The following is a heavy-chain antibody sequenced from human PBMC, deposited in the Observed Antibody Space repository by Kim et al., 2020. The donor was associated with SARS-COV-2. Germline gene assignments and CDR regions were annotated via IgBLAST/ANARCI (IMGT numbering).Heavy chain of an antibody. D-gene: IGHD3-16*01. CDR2: T. CDR3: ARDPEGGGWFDP. V-gene: IGHV3-74*01. J-gene: IGHJ5*02. Sequence: TNNANSVKGRFIISRGNAKNTVYLHMNSLRAEDTAFYYCARDPEGGGWFDPWGQGTLVTVSS.